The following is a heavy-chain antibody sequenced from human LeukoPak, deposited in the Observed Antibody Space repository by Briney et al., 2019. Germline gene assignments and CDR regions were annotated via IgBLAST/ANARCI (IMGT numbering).Heavy chain of an antibody. D-gene: IGHD4-11*01. CDR3: ARDSNIARFYL. CDR1: GGSISSSRFY. J-gene: IGHJ5*02. CDR2: VYYTGST. Sequence: SETLSLTCTVSGGSISSSRFYWGWLRQPPGKGLEWIGTVYYTGSTYYNPSLQSRVTISIDTSKNQFSLKVNAVTAADTAVYFCARDSNIARFYLWGQGTLVTVSS. V-gene: IGHV4-39*07.